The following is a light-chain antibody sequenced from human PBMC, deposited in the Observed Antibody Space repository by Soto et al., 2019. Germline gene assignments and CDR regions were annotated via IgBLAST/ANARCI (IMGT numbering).Light chain of an antibody. CDR1: SSDVGRYTY. CDR2: DVY. J-gene: IGLJ1*01. Sequence: QSVLTQPASVSGSPGQSITISCAGTSSDVGRYTYVSWYQQHPGKAPKLIIYDVYNRPSGVSTRFSGSKSGNTASLTISGFQAEDEADYYCTSYTSTSTPYVFGGGTKGTV. V-gene: IGLV2-14*01. CDR3: TSYTSTSTPYV.